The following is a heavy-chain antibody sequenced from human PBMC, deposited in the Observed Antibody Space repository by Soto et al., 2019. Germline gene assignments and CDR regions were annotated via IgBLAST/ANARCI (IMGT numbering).Heavy chain of an antibody. CDR1: GFTFSNAW. Sequence: GESLKISCAASGFTFSNAWMSWVRQAPGKGLEWVGRIKSKTDGGTTDYAAPVKGRFTISRDDSKNTLYLQMNSLKTEDTAVYYCTTEGGYSGYDCGYYFDYWGQGTLVTVSS. J-gene: IGHJ4*02. D-gene: IGHD5-12*01. CDR2: IKSKTDGGTT. CDR3: TTEGGYSGYDCGYYFDY. V-gene: IGHV3-15*01.